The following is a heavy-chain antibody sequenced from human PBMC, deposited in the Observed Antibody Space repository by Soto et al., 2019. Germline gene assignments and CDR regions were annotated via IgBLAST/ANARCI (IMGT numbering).Heavy chain of an antibody. CDR1: GFTFSNAW. D-gene: IGHD6-13*01. V-gene: IGHV3-15*01. CDR3: TTGAHSSSWQSYYYYGMDV. CDR2: IKSKTDGGTT. Sequence: GGSLRLSCAASGFTFSNAWMSWVRQAPGKGLEWVGRIKSKTDGGTTDYAAPVKGRFTISRDDSKNTLYLQMNSLKTEDTAVYYCTTGAHSSSWQSYYYYGMDVWGQGTTVTVSS. J-gene: IGHJ6*02.